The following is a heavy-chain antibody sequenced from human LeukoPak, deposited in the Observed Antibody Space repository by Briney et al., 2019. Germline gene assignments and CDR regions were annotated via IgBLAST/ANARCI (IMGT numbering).Heavy chain of an antibody. CDR3: ARGGVDYYGSGTYYLMYYFDY. V-gene: IGHV3-23*01. Sequence: AGGSLRLSCAASGFTFSNYGMSWVRQAPGKGLEWVSGISGSGGATYYADSVKGRFTISRDDPRNTLYLQMNSLRAEDTAVYFCARGGVDYYGSGTYYLMYYFDYWGQGALVTVSS. CDR1: GFTFSNYG. D-gene: IGHD3-10*01. CDR2: ISGSGGAT. J-gene: IGHJ4*02.